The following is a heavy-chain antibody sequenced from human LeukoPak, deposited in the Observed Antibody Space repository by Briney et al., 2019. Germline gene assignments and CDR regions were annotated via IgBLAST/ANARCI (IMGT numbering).Heavy chain of an antibody. Sequence: SETLSLTCTVSGGSISSNYWNWIRQPPGKVLEWIGYIYNSGSTNYNPSLKSRVTISVDTSKNQFSLKLTFVTAADTAVYYCARSFGEMRPVDYWGQGTLVTVSS. CDR1: GGSISSNY. CDR2: IYNSGST. V-gene: IGHV4-59*08. D-gene: IGHD3-10*01. CDR3: ARSFGEMRPVDY. J-gene: IGHJ4*02.